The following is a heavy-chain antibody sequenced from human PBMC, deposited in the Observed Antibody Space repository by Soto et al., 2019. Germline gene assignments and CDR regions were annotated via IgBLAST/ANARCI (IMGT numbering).Heavy chain of an antibody. V-gene: IGHV1-24*01. CDR1: GYTLTDLS. D-gene: IGHD3-9*01. J-gene: IGHJ6*03. CDR3: ATDQKDTYYDILTGSYSPRWSAYMDV. Sequence: ASVKVSCKVSGYTLTDLSMHWVRQAPGKGLEWMGGFDPEDGETIYAQKFQGRVTMTEDTSTDTAYMELSSLRSEDTAVYYCATDQKDTYYDILTGSYSPRWSAYMDVWGKGTTVTISS. CDR2: FDPEDGET.